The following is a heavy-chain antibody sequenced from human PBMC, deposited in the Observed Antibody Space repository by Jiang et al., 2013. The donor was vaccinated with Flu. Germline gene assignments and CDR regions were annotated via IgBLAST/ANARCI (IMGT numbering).Heavy chain of an antibody. CDR2: IYHSGST. V-gene: IGHV4-4*02. Sequence: PGLVKPSGTLSLTCAVSGGSISSSNWWSWVRQPPGKGLEWIGEIYHSGSTNYNPSLKSRVTISVDKSKNQFSLKLSSVTAADTAVYYCARVVWFGELLVYFDYWGQGTLVTVSS. CDR1: GGSISSSNW. D-gene: IGHD3-10*01. J-gene: IGHJ4*02. CDR3: ARVVWFGELLVYFDY.